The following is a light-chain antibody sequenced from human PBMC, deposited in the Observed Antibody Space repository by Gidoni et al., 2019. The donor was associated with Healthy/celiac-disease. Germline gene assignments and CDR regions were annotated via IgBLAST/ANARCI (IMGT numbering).Light chain of an antibody. V-gene: IGKV1-39*01. J-gene: IGKJ5*01. CDR2: AAS. Sequence: DNQMTQSPSSLSASVGDRVTITCRASQSISNYLNWYQQKPGKAPHLLIYAASSLQSGVPSRCSSSGSGTDFTLTISSLQPEDFATYCCQHSYSTPLTFGQGTRLEIK. CDR3: QHSYSTPLT. CDR1: QSISNY.